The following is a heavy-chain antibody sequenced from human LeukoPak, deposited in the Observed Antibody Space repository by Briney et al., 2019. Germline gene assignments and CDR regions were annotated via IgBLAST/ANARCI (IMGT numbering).Heavy chain of an antibody. Sequence: PGGSLRLSCAASGFTFSNAWMSWVRQAPGKGLEWVAVISYDGSNKYYADSVKGRFTISRDNSKNTLFLQMNSVRAEDTAVYYCARAVGPYDYWGQGTPVTVSS. D-gene: IGHD3-10*01. V-gene: IGHV3-30*03. CDR3: ARAVGPYDY. CDR1: GFTFSNAW. CDR2: ISYDGSNK. J-gene: IGHJ4*02.